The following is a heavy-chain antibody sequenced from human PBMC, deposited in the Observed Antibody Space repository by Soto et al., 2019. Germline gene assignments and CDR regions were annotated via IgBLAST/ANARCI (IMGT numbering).Heavy chain of an antibody. V-gene: IGHV4-59*08. CDR2: IYYSGST. Sequence: VQLQESGPGLVKPSETLSLTCTVSGGSISGYYWSWIRQPPGKGLEWIGYIYYSGSTNYNPSLKIRVTISVDTSKNQFSLKVTSVTAADTAVYYCARHRETRSYGDYSLDYWGQGTLVTVSS. J-gene: IGHJ4*02. CDR3: ARHRETRSYGDYSLDY. CDR1: GGSISGYY. D-gene: IGHD4-17*01.